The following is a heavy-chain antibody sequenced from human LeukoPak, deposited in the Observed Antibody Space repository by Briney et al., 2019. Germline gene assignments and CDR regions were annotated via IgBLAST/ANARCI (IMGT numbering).Heavy chain of an antibody. CDR1: GGSISSGSYY. J-gene: IGHJ5*02. D-gene: IGHD4-17*01. Sequence: PSETLSLTCTVSGGSISSGSYYWSWIRQPAGKGLEWIGRIYTSGSTNYNPSLKSRVTMSVDTSKNQFSLKLSSVTAADTAVYYCARDPATYGRAWFDPWGQGTLVTVSS. V-gene: IGHV4-61*02. CDR2: IYTSGST. CDR3: ARDPATYGRAWFDP.